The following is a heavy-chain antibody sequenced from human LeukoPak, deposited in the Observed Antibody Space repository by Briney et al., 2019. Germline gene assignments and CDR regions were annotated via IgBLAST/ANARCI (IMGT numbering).Heavy chain of an antibody. V-gene: IGHV3-23*01. D-gene: IGHD6-13*01. CDR2: IGSGGAST. CDR3: AKRGFSSNWLGYMDV. CDR1: GFTFSSSA. J-gene: IGHJ6*03. Sequence: PGGSLRLSCATSGFTFSSSAMSWVRQAPGKGLEWVSTIGSGGASTNCADSVKGRFTISRDNSKNTLYLQMSSLRAEDTAVYYCAKRGFSSNWLGYMDVWGKGTTVTVSS.